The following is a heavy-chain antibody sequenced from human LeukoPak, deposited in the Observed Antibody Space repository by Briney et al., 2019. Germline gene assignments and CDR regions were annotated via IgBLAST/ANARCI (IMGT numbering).Heavy chain of an antibody. V-gene: IGHV3-7*03. D-gene: IGHD1-26*01. CDR1: GVTFSTIY. Sequence: GGSLTLSCAASGVTFSTIYMSWVRQTPGQCLEWVSNINVDGTADYYVDSVKRRCTISRDNAKNSLYLQMNSLRAEDTAVYYCARDPYRFAFDMWGQGTVVLVSS. CDR2: INVDGTAD. CDR3: ARDPYRFAFDM. J-gene: IGHJ3*02.